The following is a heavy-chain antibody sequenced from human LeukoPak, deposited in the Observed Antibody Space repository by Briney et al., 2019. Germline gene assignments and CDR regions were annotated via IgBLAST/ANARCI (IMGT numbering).Heavy chain of an antibody. V-gene: IGHV3-30-3*01. J-gene: IGHJ4*02. CDR1: GFTFGSYA. CDR3: ARDWVSSGYYDY. Sequence: GGSLRLSCAASGFTFGSYAMHWVRRAPGKGLEWVAVISYDGSNKYYADSVKGRFTISRDNSKNTLYLQMNSLRAEDTAVYYCARDWVSSGYYDYWGQGTLVTVSS. CDR2: ISYDGSNK. D-gene: IGHD3-22*01.